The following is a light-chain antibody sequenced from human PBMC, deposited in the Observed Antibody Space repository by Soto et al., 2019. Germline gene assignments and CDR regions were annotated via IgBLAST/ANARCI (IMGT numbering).Light chain of an antibody. CDR3: QQRSNWPPLT. V-gene: IGKV3-11*01. J-gene: IGKJ4*01. Sequence: IVLTQYPATLSLSPGERATLSCRASQSVSSYLAWYQQKPGQAPRLLIYDASNRATGIPARFSGSGSGTDFTLTISSLEPEDFAVYYCQQRSNWPPLTFGGGTNVDVK. CDR1: QSVSSY. CDR2: DAS.